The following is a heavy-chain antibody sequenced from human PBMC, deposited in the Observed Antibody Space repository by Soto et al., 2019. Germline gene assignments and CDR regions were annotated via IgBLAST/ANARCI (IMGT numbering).Heavy chain of an antibody. CDR3: ARHVAVVGTAWYFYL. Sequence: PGESLKISCMGSGYKVSTWHNFTSYWIAWVRQMPGEGLEWMGIIYPGDSDTRYSPSFQGQVTISADKSINSVYLQWSSLKASDTATYYCARHVAVVGTAWYFYLWGRGTLVTVSS. CDR2: IYPGDSDT. CDR1: GYKVSTWHNFTSYW. D-gene: IGHD3-3*01. V-gene: IGHV5-51*01. J-gene: IGHJ2*01.